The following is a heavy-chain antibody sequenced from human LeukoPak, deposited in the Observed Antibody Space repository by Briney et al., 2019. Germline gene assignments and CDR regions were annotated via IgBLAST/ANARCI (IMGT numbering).Heavy chain of an antibody. Sequence: SVKVSCKASGGTFSSYAISWVRQAPGQGLEWMGRIIPILGIANYAQKFQGRVTITADKSTSTAYMELSSLRSEDTAVYYCARAYSSSWPYNWFDPWGQGTLVTVSS. D-gene: IGHD6-13*01. CDR3: ARAYSSSWPYNWFDP. CDR1: GGTFSSYA. CDR2: IIPILGIA. V-gene: IGHV1-69*04. J-gene: IGHJ5*02.